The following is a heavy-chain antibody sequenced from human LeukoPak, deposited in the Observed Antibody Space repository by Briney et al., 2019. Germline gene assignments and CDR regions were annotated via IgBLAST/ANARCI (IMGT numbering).Heavy chain of an antibody. D-gene: IGHD4-17*01. CDR2: ISYSGPHM. J-gene: IGHJ4*02. CDR1: GFAFSRYS. CDR3: ASNDYRDEGIDS. Sequence: GGSLRLSCAASGFAFSRYSMNWVRQAPGKGLEWVSSISYSGPHMFYADSVRGRFTISRDNAENSLFLQMNSPRAEDTAVYFCASNDYRDEGIDSWGQGTLVTVSS. V-gene: IGHV3-21*01.